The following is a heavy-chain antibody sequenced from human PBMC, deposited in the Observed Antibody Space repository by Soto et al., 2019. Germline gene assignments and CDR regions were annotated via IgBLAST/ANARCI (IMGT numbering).Heavy chain of an antibody. Sequence: VASVKVSCKASGYTFTSYAMHWVRQAPGQRLEWMGWINAGNGNTKYSQKFQGRVTITRDTSASTAYMELSSLRSEDTAVYYCARGPDYYDSSGYYEVFFDYWGQGTLVTVSS. CDR1: GYTFTSYA. CDR2: INAGNGNT. CDR3: ARGPDYYDSSGYYEVFFDY. J-gene: IGHJ4*02. D-gene: IGHD3-22*01. V-gene: IGHV1-3*01.